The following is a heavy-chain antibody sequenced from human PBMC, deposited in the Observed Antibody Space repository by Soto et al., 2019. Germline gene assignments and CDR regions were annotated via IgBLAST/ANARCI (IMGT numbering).Heavy chain of an antibody. CDR1: GGSIISYY. CDR3: ARGPGTVLLWFGELFMDNWFDP. J-gene: IGHJ5*02. CDR2: IYYSGST. Sequence: SETLSLTCTVSGGSIISYYWSWIRQPPGKGLEWIGYIYYSGSTNYNPSLKSRVTISVDTSKNQFSLKLSSVTAADTAVYYCARGPGTVLLWFGELFMDNWFDPWGQGTLVTVSS. D-gene: IGHD3-10*01. V-gene: IGHV4-59*01.